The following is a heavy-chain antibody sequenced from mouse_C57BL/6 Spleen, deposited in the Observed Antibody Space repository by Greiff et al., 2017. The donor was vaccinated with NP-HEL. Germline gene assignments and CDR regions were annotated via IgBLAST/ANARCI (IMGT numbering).Heavy chain of an antibody. CDR2: IDPSDSET. Sequence: QVQLQQPGAELVRPGSSVKLSCKASGYTFTSYWMHWVKQRPIQGLEWIGNIDPSDSETHYNQKFKDKATLTVDQSSSTAYMQLSSLTSEDSAVDYCARGLGRRDAMDYWGQGTSVTVSS. J-gene: IGHJ4*01. CDR1: GYTFTSYW. CDR3: ARGLGRRDAMDY. V-gene: IGHV1-52*01. D-gene: IGHD4-1*01.